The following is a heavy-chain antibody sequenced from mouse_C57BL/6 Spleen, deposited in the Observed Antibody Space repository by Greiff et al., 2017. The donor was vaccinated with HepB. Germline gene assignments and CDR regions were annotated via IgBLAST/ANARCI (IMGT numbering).Heavy chain of an antibody. CDR1: GYTFTSYW. V-gene: IGHV1-53*01. CDR2: INPSNGGT. Sequence: VQLQQPGTELVKPGASVKLSCKASGYTFTSYWMHWVKQRPGQGLEWIGNINPSNGGTNYNEKFKSKATLTVDNFSSTAYMQLSSLTSEDSAVYYCAKVTTVVEEVYFDYWGQGTTLTVSS. D-gene: IGHD1-1*01. J-gene: IGHJ2*01. CDR3: AKVTTVVEEVYFDY.